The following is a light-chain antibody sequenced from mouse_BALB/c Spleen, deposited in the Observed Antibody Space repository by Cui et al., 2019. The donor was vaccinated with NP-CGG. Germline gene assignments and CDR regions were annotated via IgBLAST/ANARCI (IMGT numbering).Light chain of an antibody. CDR2: GTN. CDR3: ALWYSNHWV. V-gene: IGLV1*01. CDR1: TGTVTTSNY. J-gene: IGLJ1*01. Sequence: QAVVTQESALTTSPGETVPLTCRSSTGTVTTSNYANWVQEKPDHLFTGLIGGTNNQTPGVPARFSGSLIGDKAALTITGAQTEDEAIYFCALWYSNHWVFGGGTKLTVL.